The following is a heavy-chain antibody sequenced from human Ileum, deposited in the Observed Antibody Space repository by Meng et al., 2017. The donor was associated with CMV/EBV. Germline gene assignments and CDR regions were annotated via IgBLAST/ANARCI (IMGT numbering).Heavy chain of an antibody. D-gene: IGHD5-18*01. CDR1: GYTFSKFY. V-gene: IGHV1-46*01. Sequence: CKASGYTFSKFYMHWVRQAPGQGLEWMGVIDLSGGSTSYAQKFQGRITLTRDTSTSTVDMQLSSLRSEDTAVYYCARDRGYSYGYDYWGQGTLVTVSS. CDR3: ARDRGYSYGYDY. J-gene: IGHJ4*02. CDR2: IDLSGGST.